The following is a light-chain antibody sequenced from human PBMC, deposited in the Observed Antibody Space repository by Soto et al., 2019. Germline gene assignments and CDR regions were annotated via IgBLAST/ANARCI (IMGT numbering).Light chain of an antibody. CDR1: SRDVGTYNL. Sequence: QSSLTQPASVSGSPGQSITISCTGTSRDVGTYNLVSWYQQHPGKAPKLIIYEDNKRPSGVSNRFSGSKSGNTASLTISGLQAEDEADYYCCSYAGYSNVFGTGTKLTVL. CDR2: EDN. V-gene: IGLV2-23*01. CDR3: CSYAGYSNV. J-gene: IGLJ1*01.